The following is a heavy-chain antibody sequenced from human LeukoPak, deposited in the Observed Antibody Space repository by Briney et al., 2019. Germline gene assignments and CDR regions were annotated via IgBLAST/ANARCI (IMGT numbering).Heavy chain of an antibody. Sequence: GGSLRLSCSASGFTFSSYAMHWVRQAPGKGLEYVSAISSNGGSTYYADSVKGRFTISRDNSKNTLYLQMSSLRAEDAAVYYCVKGMEDYDILTGVLDVWGQGTTVTVSS. CDR2: ISSNGGST. V-gene: IGHV3-64D*06. CDR3: VKGMEDYDILTGVLDV. J-gene: IGHJ6*02. D-gene: IGHD3-9*01. CDR1: GFTFSSYA.